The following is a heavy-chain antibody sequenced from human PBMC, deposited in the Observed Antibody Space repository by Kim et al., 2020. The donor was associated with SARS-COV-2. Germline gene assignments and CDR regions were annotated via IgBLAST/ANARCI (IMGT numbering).Heavy chain of an antibody. CDR3: ARDRARYCSSTSCWNYFSGMYI. J-gene: IGHJ6*04. Sequence: SETLSLTCTVSGGSISSSSYYWGWIRQPPGKGLEWIGSIYYSGSTYYNPSLKSRVTISVDTSKNQFSLKLSSVTAADMAVYYCARDRARYCSSTSCWNYFSGMYIWGRGTTVSVTS. CDR2: IYYSGST. V-gene: IGHV4-39*07. D-gene: IGHD2-2*01. CDR1: GGSISSSSYY.